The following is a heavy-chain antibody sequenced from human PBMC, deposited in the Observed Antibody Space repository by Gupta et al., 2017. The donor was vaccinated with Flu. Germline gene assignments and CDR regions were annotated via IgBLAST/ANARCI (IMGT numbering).Heavy chain of an antibody. Sequence: QMHLVQSGAEVRKPGSSGRISCTASGSTFTYPYLHWVRQAPGHALDWMGWITIYNGNLKYAQKFRDRLTMIREMSLSTVYMDLSNLNSEDTAMYFCVRSSLSGSYYHCDSWGQGTQVAVSS. D-gene: IGHD1-26*01. CDR1: GSTFTYPY. CDR3: VRSSLSGSYYHCDS. J-gene: IGHJ4*02. V-gene: IGHV1-45*02. CDR2: ITIYNGNL.